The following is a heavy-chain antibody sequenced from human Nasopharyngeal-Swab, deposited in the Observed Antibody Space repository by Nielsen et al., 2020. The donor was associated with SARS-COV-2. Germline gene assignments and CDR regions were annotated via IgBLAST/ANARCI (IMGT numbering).Heavy chain of an antibody. CDR2: ISGSGGST. V-gene: IGHV3-23*01. Sequence: GESLKISCAASGFTFSSYAMSWVRQAPGKGLEWVSAISGSGGSTYYADSVKGRFTISRDNSKNTLYLQMNSLRAEDTAVYYCAKDTDKGTAAAYYFDYWGQGTLVTVSS. CDR1: GFTFSSYA. CDR3: AKDTDKGTAAAYYFDY. J-gene: IGHJ4*02. D-gene: IGHD6-13*01.